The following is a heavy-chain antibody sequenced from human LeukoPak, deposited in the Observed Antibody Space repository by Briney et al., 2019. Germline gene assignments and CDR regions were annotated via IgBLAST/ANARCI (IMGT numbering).Heavy chain of an antibody. CDR3: ARDELVTATNCYYYYGMDV. CDR1: GFTVSSNY. J-gene: IGHJ6*02. V-gene: IGHV3-53*01. Sequence: GGSLRLSCAASGFTVSSNYMSWVRQAPGKGLEWVSVIYSGGSTYYADSVKGRFTISRDNSKNTPYLQMNSLRAEDTAVYYCARDELVTATNCYYYYGMDVWGQGTTVTVSS. D-gene: IGHD2-21*02. CDR2: IYSGGST.